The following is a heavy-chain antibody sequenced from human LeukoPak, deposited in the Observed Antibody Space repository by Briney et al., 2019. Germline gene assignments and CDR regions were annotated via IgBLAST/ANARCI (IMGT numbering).Heavy chain of an antibody. CDR2: IYYSGGT. D-gene: IGHD1-7*01. CDR1: GGSFSSGGYY. J-gene: IGHJ4*02. Sequence: SETLSLTCTVSGGSFSSGGYYWSWIRQHPGKGLEWIGYIYYSGGTYYNPSLKSRVTISLDTSKNQFSLNLSSVTAAGTAVYYCARGSRELYYFDYWGQGTLVTVSS. CDR3: ARGSRELYYFDY. V-gene: IGHV4-31*03.